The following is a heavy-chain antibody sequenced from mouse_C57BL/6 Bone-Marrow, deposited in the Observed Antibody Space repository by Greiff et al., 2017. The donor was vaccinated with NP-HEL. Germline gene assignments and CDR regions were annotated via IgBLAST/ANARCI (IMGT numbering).Heavy chain of an antibody. CDR3: ARRGAIYDGYPFDY. J-gene: IGHJ2*01. Sequence: QVQLQQSGAELVKPGASVKMSCKASGYTFTSYWITWVKQRPGQGLEWIGDIYPGSGSTNYNEKFKSKATLTVDTSSSTAYMQLSSLTSEDSAVYYCARRGAIYDGYPFDYWGQGTTLTVSS. CDR1: GYTFTSYW. D-gene: IGHD2-3*01. V-gene: IGHV1-55*01. CDR2: IYPGSGST.